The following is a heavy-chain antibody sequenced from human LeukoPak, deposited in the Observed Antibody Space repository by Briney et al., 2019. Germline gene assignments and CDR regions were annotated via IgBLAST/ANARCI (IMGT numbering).Heavy chain of an antibody. CDR1: GGTFSSYA. Sequence: SVKVSCKASGGTFSSYAISWVRQAPGQGLEWMGGIIPIFGTANYAQKFQGRVTITADESTSTAYMELSSLRSEDTAVYYCARAYGAVAGRPDYWGQGTLVTVSS. CDR2: IIPIFGTA. D-gene: IGHD6-19*01. CDR3: ARAYGAVAGRPDY. V-gene: IGHV1-69*13. J-gene: IGHJ4*02.